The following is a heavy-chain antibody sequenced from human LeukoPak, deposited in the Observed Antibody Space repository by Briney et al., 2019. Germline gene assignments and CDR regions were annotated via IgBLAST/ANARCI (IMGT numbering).Heavy chain of an antibody. CDR3: ARHYGYCNSTSCYDWYFDL. CDR1: GYSFTSYW. V-gene: IGHV5-51*01. J-gene: IGHJ2*01. D-gene: IGHD2-2*01. CDR2: IYPGDSDT. Sequence: GESLKISCKGSGYSFTSYWIGWVRQMPGKGLEWMGIIYPGDSDTRYRPSFEGQVTISADKSISTAYLQWNSLKASDTAMYYCARHYGYCNSTSCYDWYFDLWGRGTLVTVSS.